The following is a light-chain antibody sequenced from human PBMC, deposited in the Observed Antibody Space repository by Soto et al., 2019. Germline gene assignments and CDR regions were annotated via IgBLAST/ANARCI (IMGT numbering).Light chain of an antibody. Sequence: EIVMTQSPATLSVSPVERATLSCMASQSVSSNLAWYQQKPGQAPRLLIYGASTRATGIPARFSGSESGTDFTLTISRLEPEDFAVYYCQQYAGSPRTFGQGTKVDIK. CDR3: QQYAGSPRT. J-gene: IGKJ1*01. CDR1: QSVSSN. V-gene: IGKV3-15*01. CDR2: GAS.